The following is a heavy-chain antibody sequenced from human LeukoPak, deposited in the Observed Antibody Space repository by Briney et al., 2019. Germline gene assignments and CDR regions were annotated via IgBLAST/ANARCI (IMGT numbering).Heavy chain of an antibody. CDR1: GYTFTGYY. Sequence: GASVKVSCKASGYTFTGYYMHWVRQAPGQGLEWMGWINPNSGGTNYAQKFQGRVTMTRDTSISTAYMELSRLRSDDTAVYYCARSRIADDYYYYMDVWGKGTTVTVSS. J-gene: IGHJ6*03. CDR2: INPNSGGT. D-gene: IGHD6-13*01. V-gene: IGHV1-2*02. CDR3: ARSRIADDYYYYMDV.